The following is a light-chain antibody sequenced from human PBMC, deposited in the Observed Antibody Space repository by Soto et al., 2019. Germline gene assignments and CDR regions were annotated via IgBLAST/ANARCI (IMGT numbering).Light chain of an antibody. Sequence: QPVLTQPPSVSGAPGQRVTISCTGSSSNIGAGYDVHWYQHLPGAAPKLLIYGNSIRPSGVPDRFSGSKSGTSASLAITGLQAEDEADYYCQSYDTSLSAVVFGGGTKVTVL. CDR3: QSYDTSLSAVV. J-gene: IGLJ2*01. CDR1: SSNIGAGYD. CDR2: GNS. V-gene: IGLV1-40*01.